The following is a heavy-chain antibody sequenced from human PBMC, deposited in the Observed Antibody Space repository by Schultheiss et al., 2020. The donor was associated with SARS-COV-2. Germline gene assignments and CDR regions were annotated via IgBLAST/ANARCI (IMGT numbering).Heavy chain of an antibody. D-gene: IGHD3-10*01. V-gene: IGHV3-23*01. CDR1: GFTFSSYW. CDR2: ISGSGGGT. Sequence: GGSLRLSCAASGFTFSSYWMSWVRQAPGKGLEWVSGISGSGGGTFYADSVKGRFTISRDNSKNTLYMQMKNLRADDTAVYYCVKGGRDYFGSGSYLGWFDPWGQGTRVTVSS. J-gene: IGHJ5*02. CDR3: VKGGRDYFGSGSYLGWFDP.